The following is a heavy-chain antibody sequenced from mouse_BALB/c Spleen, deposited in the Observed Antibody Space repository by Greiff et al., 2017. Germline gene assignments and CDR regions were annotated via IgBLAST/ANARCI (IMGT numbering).Heavy chain of an antibody. V-gene: IGHV2-6-2*01. Sequence: VQLVESGPDLVAPSQSLSITCTVSGFSLTSYGVHWVRQPPGKGLEWLVVIWSDGSTTYNSALKSRLSISKDNSKSQVFLKMNSLQTDDTAMYFCARHEYPPYAMDYWGQGTSVTVSS. D-gene: IGHD5-2*01. CDR3: ARHEYPPYAMDY. J-gene: IGHJ4*01. CDR1: GFSLTSYG. CDR2: IWSDGST.